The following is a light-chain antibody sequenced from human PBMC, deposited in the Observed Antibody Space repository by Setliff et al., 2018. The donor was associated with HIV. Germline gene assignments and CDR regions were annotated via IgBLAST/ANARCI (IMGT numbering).Light chain of an antibody. CDR2: EVF. Sequence: QSALTQPASVSGSPGQSITISCTGTSNDIGNYNYVSWYQQHPGKAPKLIVSEVFNRPSGVSNRFSGSKSGNTASLTISRLQPEDEADYYCCSYRGTNILIFGGGTK. J-gene: IGLJ2*01. CDR1: SNDIGNYNY. CDR3: CSYRGTNILI. V-gene: IGLV2-14*01.